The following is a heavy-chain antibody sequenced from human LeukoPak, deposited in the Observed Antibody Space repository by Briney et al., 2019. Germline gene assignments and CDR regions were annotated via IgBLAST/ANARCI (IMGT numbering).Heavy chain of an antibody. D-gene: IGHD2-2*01. CDR3: VRDRTKYCSSTSCPLDY. J-gene: IGHJ4*02. CDR2: INPYSGGT. V-gene: IGHV1-2*02. Sequence: ASVKVSCKASGYTFTGYYMHWVRQAPGQGLEWMGWINPYSGGTNYAQKFQGRVTMTRDTSVSTAYMELSRLRSDDTAVYYCVRDRTKYCSSTSCPLDYWGQGTLVTVSS. CDR1: GYTFTGYY.